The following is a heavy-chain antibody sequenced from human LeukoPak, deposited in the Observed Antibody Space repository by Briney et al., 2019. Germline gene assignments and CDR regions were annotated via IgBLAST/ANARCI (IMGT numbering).Heavy chain of an antibody. J-gene: IGHJ4*02. CDR2: ISPYNGNT. D-gene: IGHD2/OR15-2a*01. CDR3: GRDGGLLDF. Sequence: ASVKVSCKASGYPFMKYGISWVRQAPGQGLEWMGWISPYNGNTNYAQNLRGRVTMTTDTSTSTAYMDLRSLRSDDTAVYYCGRDGGLLDFWGQGTLVTVSS. V-gene: IGHV1-18*01. CDR1: GYPFMKYG.